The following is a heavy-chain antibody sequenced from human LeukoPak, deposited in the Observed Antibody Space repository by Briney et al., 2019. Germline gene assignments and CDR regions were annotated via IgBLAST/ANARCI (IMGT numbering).Heavy chain of an antibody. CDR1: GYSFTSYA. CDR3: ARDLTGYTYYFDY. CDR2: INTNTGNP. J-gene: IGHJ4*02. V-gene: IGHV7-4-1*02. D-gene: IGHD2-2*02. Sequence: GASVKVSCKASGYSFTSYAMNWVRQAPGQGLEWMGWINTNTGNPTYAQGFTGRFVLSVDTSVSTAYLQISSLKAEDTAVYYCARDLTGYTYYFDYWGQGTLVTVSS.